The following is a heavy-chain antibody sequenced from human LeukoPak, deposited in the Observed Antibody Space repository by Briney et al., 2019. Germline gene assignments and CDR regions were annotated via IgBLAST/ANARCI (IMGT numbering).Heavy chain of an antibody. Sequence: GGSLRLSCAASGFTFSSYAMSWVRQAPGKGLEWVSGISGSGFSTYYADSVKGRFTISRDNSKNTLYLQMKSLRAEDTAVYYCAKEGYYDSSGAPRRLFYYGIDVWGQGTTVTVSS. V-gene: IGHV3-23*01. J-gene: IGHJ6*02. CDR3: AKEGYYDSSGAPRRLFYYGIDV. CDR2: ISGSGFST. CDR1: GFTFSSYA. D-gene: IGHD3-22*01.